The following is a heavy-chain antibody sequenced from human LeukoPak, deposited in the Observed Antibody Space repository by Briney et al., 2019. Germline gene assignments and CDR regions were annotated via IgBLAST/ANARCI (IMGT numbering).Heavy chain of an antibody. Sequence: SQTLSLTCAISGDSVSSNSAAWNWIRQPPSRGLEWLGRTYYRSKWYNDYAVSVKSRVTINPDTSKNQFSMQLNSVTPEDTAVYYCARALMTRVTTFVWDNWFDPWGQGTLVTVSS. CDR1: GDSVSSNSAA. CDR2: TYYRSKWYN. J-gene: IGHJ5*02. V-gene: IGHV6-1*01. CDR3: ARALMTRVTTFVWDNWFDP. D-gene: IGHD4-17*01.